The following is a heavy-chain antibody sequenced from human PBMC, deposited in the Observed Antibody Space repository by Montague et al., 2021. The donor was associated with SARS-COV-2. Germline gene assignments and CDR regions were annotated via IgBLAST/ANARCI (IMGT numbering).Heavy chain of an antibody. Sequence: SETRSLTCTVSGGSISSSSYYWGWIRQAPGKGLEWIGSIYYSGSTYYNPSLKSRVTISVDTSKNQFSLKLSSVTAADTAVYYCARDPSRQPLLYPIGDYYYGMDVWGQGTTVTVS. V-gene: IGHV4-39*07. J-gene: IGHJ6*02. D-gene: IGHD2-2*02. CDR1: GGSISSSSYY. CDR2: IYYSGST. CDR3: ARDPSRQPLLYPIGDYYYGMDV.